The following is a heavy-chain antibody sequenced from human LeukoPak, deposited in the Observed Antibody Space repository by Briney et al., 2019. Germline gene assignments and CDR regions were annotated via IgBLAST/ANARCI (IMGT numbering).Heavy chain of an antibody. D-gene: IGHD3-3*01. V-gene: IGHV7-4-1*02. J-gene: IGHJ4*02. Sequence: ASVKVSCKASGYTFTSYGINWVRQAPGQGLEWMGWINTNTGNPTYAQGFTGRFVFSLDTSVSTAYLQVSSLKAEDTAVYYCARDETDLRVGYWGQGTLVTVSS. CDR3: ARDETDLRVGY. CDR1: GYTFTSYG. CDR2: INTNTGNP.